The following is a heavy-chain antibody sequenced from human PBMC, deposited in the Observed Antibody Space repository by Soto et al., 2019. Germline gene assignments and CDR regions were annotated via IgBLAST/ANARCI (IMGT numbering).Heavy chain of an antibody. CDR2: IKQDGSEK. D-gene: IGHD3-3*01. CDR3: ARDMGVFWSGYPEGGFDY. CDR1: GFPFPNDW. V-gene: IGHV3-7*01. Sequence: EAQLVESGGGLVQPGGSLRPPCAASGFPFPNDWMSWGRQAPGKGLEWVANIKQDGSEKYYADSAKGRFIISRDNAKTSLYLQMNSLRAEDTAVYYCARDMGVFWSGYPEGGFDYWGQGTPVTVSS. J-gene: IGHJ4*02.